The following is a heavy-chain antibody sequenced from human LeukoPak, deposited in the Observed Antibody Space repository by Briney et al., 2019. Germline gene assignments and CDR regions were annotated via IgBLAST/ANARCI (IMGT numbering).Heavy chain of an antibody. J-gene: IGHJ4*02. V-gene: IGHV3-30-3*01. CDR2: ISYDGSNK. D-gene: IGHD2-2*01. CDR1: GFTFSSYA. Sequence: GGSLGLSCAASGFTFSSYAMHWVRQAPGKGLEWVAVISYDGSNKYYADSVKGRFTISRDNSKNTLYLQMNSLRAEDTAVYYCARDSKPPGSEISLSDYWGQGTLVTVSS. CDR3: ARDSKPPGSEISLSDY.